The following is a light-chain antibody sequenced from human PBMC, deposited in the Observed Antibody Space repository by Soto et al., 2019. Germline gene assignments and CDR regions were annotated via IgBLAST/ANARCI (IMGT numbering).Light chain of an antibody. CDR2: DAS. CDR3: QQRSIWPLT. J-gene: IGKJ4*01. CDR1: QSIITY. Sequence: EVLLTQSPATLSVSPGESVTLSCRSSQSIITYLAWYQQKPGQAPRLLIYDASSRAAGVPARFSGRGSGTDFTLTINSLEPEDFAVYHCQQRSIWPLTFGRGTRVE. V-gene: IGKV3-11*01.